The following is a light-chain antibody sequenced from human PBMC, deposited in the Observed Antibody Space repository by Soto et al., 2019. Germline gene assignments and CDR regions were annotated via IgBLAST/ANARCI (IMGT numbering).Light chain of an antibody. CDR2: AAS. CDR1: QGISSY. Sequence: AIRMTQSPSSFSASTGGRVTITCRASQGISSYLAWYQQKPGKAPKLLIYAASTLQSGVPSRFSGSGSGTDFTLTISCLQSEDFATYYCQQYYSYPTWTFGQGTKVEIK. J-gene: IGKJ1*01. V-gene: IGKV1-8*01. CDR3: QQYYSYPTWT.